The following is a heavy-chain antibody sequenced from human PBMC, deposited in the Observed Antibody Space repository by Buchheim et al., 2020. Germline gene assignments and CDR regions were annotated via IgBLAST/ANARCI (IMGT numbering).Heavy chain of an antibody. CDR1: GFTFSSYW. V-gene: IGHV3-74*02. Sequence: VQLVESGGGVVQPGRSLRLSCAASGFTFSSYWMHWVRQAPGKGLVWVSRINSDGSSTSYAASVKGRFTISRDNAKNALNLQMNSLSAEDTAVYYCALGSAHGFDYWGQGTL. J-gene: IGHJ4*02. CDR2: INSDGSST. CDR3: ALGSAHGFDY. D-gene: IGHD7-27*01.